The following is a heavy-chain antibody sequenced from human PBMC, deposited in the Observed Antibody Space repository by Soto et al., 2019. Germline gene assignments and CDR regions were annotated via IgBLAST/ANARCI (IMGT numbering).Heavy chain of an antibody. CDR1: GYTFTSYG. D-gene: IGHD3-3*01. Sequence: ASVKVSCKASGYTFTSYGLNWVRQAPGQGLEWMGWITAYNDNTNYALKVQGRAILTIDTSTTTGYMELRSLRSDDTAVYYCARGQIQSDFDYWGQGTLVTVSS. J-gene: IGHJ4*02. CDR3: ARGQIQSDFDY. CDR2: ITAYNDNT. V-gene: IGHV1-18*04.